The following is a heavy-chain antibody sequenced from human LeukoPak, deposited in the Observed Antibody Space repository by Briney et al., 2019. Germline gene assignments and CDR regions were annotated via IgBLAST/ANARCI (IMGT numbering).Heavy chain of an antibody. CDR3: AREGGGIVVVPAARPLTDYYYYGMDV. J-gene: IGHJ6*02. CDR1: GFTFSSYG. CDR2: IWYDGSNK. V-gene: IGHV3-33*01. Sequence: GRSLRLSCAASGFTFSSYGMHWVRQAPGKGLEWVAVIWYDGSNKYYADSVKGRFTISRDNSKNTLYLQMNSLRAGDTAVYYCAREGGGIVVVPAARPLTDYYYYGMDVWGQGTTVTVSS. D-gene: IGHD2-2*02.